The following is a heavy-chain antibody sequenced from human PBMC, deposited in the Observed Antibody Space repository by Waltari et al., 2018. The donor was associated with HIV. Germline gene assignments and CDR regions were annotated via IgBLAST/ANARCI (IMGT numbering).Heavy chain of an antibody. D-gene: IGHD3-10*01. CDR2: IWYDGSHE. J-gene: IGHJ4*02. Sequence: VQLLASGGGVVQPGRSLRLSCAASGFTFSSYGMHWVRQAPGKGLEWVALIWYDGSHEYYVDSVKGRFTISRDNSRKTLDLQMNSLRVEDTAVYYCARDGQGPRGFDQWGQGTLVTVAS. CDR3: ARDGQGPRGFDQ. CDR1: GFTFSSYG. V-gene: IGHV3-33*01.